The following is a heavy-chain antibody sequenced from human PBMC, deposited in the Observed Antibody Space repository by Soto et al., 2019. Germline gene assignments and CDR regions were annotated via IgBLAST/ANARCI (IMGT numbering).Heavy chain of an antibody. Sequence: ASVKVSCKVSGYTLTELSMHWVRQAPGKGLEWMGGFDPEDGETIYAQKFQGRVTMTEDTSTDTAYMELSSLRSEDTAVYYCATLLSNAYGEFDYYYYMDVWGKGTTVTVSS. V-gene: IGHV1-24*01. CDR2: FDPEDGET. CDR3: ATLLSNAYGEFDYYYYMDV. CDR1: GYTLTELS. D-gene: IGHD3-10*01. J-gene: IGHJ6*03.